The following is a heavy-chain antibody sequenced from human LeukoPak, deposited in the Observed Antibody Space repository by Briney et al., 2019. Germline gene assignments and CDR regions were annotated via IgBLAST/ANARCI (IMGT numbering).Heavy chain of an antibody. CDR3: ARDLKPHSRVRGFFDP. D-gene: IGHD1-26*01. CDR2: ISAYNGNT. J-gene: IGHJ5*02. CDR1: GGTFSSYA. V-gene: IGHV1-18*01. Sequence: WASVKVSCKASGGTFSSYAISWVRQAPGQGLEWMGWISAYNGNTNYAQKLQGRVTMTTDTSTSTAYMELRSLRSDDTAVYYCARDLKPHSRVRGFFDPWGQGTLVTVSS.